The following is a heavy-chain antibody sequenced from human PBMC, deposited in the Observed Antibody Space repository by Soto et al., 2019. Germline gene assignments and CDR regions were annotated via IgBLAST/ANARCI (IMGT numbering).Heavy chain of an antibody. J-gene: IGHJ4*02. CDR2: VSPTADTV. Sequence: VQVVASGGGLVQPGRSLRLSCAVSGFRFEPYVMHWFRQPPGKGLECVSTVSPTADTVAYAGTVEGRFTVSRDNAKNSLYLQMTSLKGDDTAFYYCLTDAPKGSIDDGGEGTVVTVSS. V-gene: IGHV3-9*01. CDR3: LTDAPKGSIDD. CDR1: GFRFEPYV. D-gene: IGHD3-10*01.